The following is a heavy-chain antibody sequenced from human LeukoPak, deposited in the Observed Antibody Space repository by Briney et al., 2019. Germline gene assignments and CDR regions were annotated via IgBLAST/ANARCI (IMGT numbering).Heavy chain of an antibody. Sequence: SQTLSLTCAISGDSVSSNNAAWNWIRQSPWGGLEWLGRTYYGSKWFNDYAESVKSRITINADTSKNQFSLQLNSVTPEDTAVYYCARDHSMHFDLWGRGTLVTVSS. CDR3: ARDHSMHFDL. CDR2: TYYGSKWFN. V-gene: IGHV6-1*01. J-gene: IGHJ2*01. CDR1: GDSVSSNNAA.